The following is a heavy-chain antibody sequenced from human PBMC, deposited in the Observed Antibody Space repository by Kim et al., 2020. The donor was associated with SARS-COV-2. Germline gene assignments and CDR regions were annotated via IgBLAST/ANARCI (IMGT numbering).Heavy chain of an antibody. J-gene: IGHJ5*02. CDR3: ARDQVDFWSGYPNWFDP. Sequence: LKSRVTMSVDTSKNQFSLKLSSVTAADTAVYYCARDQVDFWSGYPNWFDPWGQGTLVTVSS. D-gene: IGHD3-3*01. V-gene: IGHV4-4*06.